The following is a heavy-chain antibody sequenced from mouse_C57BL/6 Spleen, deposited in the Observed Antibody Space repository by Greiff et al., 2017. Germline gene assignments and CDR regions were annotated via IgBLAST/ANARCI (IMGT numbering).Heavy chain of an antibody. CDR2: INPNNGGT. V-gene: IGHV1-26*01. D-gene: IGHD1-1*01. CDR1: GYTFTDYY. Sequence: EVQLQQSGPELVKPGASVKISCKASGYTFTDYYMNWVKQSHGKSLEWIGDINPNNGGTSYNQKFKGKATLTVDESSSTAYMELRSLTSEDSAVYYCARAGITTVVGDYWGQGTTLTVSS. CDR3: ARAGITTVVGDY. J-gene: IGHJ2*01.